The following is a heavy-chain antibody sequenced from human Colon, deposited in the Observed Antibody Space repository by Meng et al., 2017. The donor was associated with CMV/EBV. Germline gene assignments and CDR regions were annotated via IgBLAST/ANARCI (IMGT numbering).Heavy chain of an antibody. D-gene: IGHD6-13*01. CDR1: GDSASSNDAT. CDR2: TYYWSTWYN. Sequence: HVGRQPSGPGLVKPPQTPLNVSAIFGDSASSNDATWNWLRQSPSGGLWWLGRTYYWSTWYNDYAESVRSRISINPDTSKNHFSLQLNSVTPEDTAMYDCVRLRGNSCLDYWGQGTLVTVSS. V-gene: IGHV6-1*01. J-gene: IGHJ4*02. CDR3: VRLRGNSCLDY.